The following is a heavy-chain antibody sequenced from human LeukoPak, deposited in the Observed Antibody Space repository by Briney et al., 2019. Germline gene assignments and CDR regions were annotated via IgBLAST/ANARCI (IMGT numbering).Heavy chain of an antibody. CDR2: IYYSGST. V-gene: IGHV4-31*03. CDR3: ARDRSTVTTRVYYGMDV. D-gene: IGHD4-17*01. CDR1: GGSISSGGYY. Sequence: SETLSLTCTVSGGSISSGGYYWSWIRQHPGTGLEWIGYIYYSGSTYYNPSLKSRVTISVDTSKNQFSLKLSSVTAADTAVYYCARDRSTVTTRVYYGMDVWGKGTTVTVSS. J-gene: IGHJ6*04.